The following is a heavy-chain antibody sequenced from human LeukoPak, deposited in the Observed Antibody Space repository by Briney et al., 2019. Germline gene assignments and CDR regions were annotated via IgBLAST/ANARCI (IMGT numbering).Heavy chain of an antibody. CDR3: AREVVRDFWSGSPYYFDY. V-gene: IGHV4-38-2*02. CDR2: IYHSGST. J-gene: IGHJ4*02. D-gene: IGHD3-3*01. Sequence: SETLSLTCTVSGYSISSGYYWGWIRQPPGKGLEWIGSIYHSGSTYYNPSLKSRVTISVDTSKNQFSLKLSSVTAADTAVYYCAREVVRDFWSGSPYYFDYWGQGTLVTVSS. CDR1: GYSISSGYY.